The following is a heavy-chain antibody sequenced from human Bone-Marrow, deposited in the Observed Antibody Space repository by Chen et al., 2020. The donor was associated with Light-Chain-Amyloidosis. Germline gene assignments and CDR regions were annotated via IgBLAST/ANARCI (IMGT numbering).Heavy chain of an antibody. Sequence: EVQLEQSGPEVKKPGESLKISCKGSGYTFPNYWIGWVRQMPGKGLEWMGVIYPDASAARYSPSFEGQVTISADKSITTAYLQWRSLKASDTAMYYCARRRDGYNFDYWGQGTLVTVSS. CDR3: ARRRDGYNFDY. D-gene: IGHD5-12*01. CDR1: GYTFPNYW. V-gene: IGHV5-51*01. CDR2: IYPDASAA. J-gene: IGHJ4*02.